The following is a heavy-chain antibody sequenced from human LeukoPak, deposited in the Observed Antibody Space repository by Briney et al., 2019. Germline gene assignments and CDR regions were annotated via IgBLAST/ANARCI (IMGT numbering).Heavy chain of an antibody. D-gene: IGHD3-10*01. V-gene: IGHV3-23*01. CDR2: INGGGVNT. CDR1: GFPFSSYA. Sequence: GGSLRLSCAASGFPFSSYAMSWVRQAPGKGLEWVSTINGGGVNTHYAASVGGRFTISRDNSKNTLFLQMNSLRDEDTAVYYCARAPMVRGVITSFDQWGQGTLVTVPS. CDR3: ARAPMVRGVITSFDQ. J-gene: IGHJ4*02.